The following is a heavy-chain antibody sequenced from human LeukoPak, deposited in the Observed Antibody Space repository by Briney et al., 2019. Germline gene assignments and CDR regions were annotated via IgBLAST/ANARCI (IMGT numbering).Heavy chain of an antibody. D-gene: IGHD3-22*01. J-gene: IGHJ4*02. Sequence: SETLSLTCTVSGGSISSYYWSWIRQPPGKGLEWIGEINHSGSTNYNPSLKSRVTISVDTSKNQFSLKLSSVTAADTAVYYCARGSGDYYDSSGYGIDYWGQGTLVTVSS. CDR2: INHSGST. CDR1: GGSISSYY. CDR3: ARGSGDYYDSSGYGIDY. V-gene: IGHV4-34*01.